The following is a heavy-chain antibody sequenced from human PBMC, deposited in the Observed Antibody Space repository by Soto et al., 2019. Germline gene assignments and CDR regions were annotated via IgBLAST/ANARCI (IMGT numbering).Heavy chain of an antibody. J-gene: IGHJ5*01. V-gene: IGHV4-39*01. CDR2: IYSNGNT. Sequence: SETLSLTCTVSGGSVSSNSYSWGWVRQSPGKGLEWIGTIYSNGNTHYNPSLLSRVTISVDTSKNQFSLKLSSVTAADTAVYYFASPNIALYNWFDPWGQGTPVTVSS. CDR1: GGSVSSNSYS. CDR3: ASPNIALYNWFDP. D-gene: IGHD6-13*01.